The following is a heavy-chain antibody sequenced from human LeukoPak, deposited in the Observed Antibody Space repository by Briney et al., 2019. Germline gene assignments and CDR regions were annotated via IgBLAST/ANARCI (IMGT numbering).Heavy chain of an antibody. CDR3: ARAAKGGEYYFDY. V-gene: IGHV3-64*01. CDR2: ISGNGGNT. Sequence: GGSLRLSCAASGFTFSNYAMHWVRQAPGKGLEHISVISGNGGNTYSAKSVKGRFVTSRDNSKNTLFLQMGGLRPDDMAVYYCARAAKGGEYYFDYWGQGTLVTVSS. J-gene: IGHJ4*02. CDR1: GFTFSNYA. D-gene: IGHD3-16*01.